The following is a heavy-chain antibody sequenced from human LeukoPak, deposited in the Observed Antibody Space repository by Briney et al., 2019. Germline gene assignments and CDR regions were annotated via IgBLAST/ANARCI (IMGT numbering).Heavy chain of an antibody. Sequence: ASVKVSCXASGYTFTGYYMHWVRQAPGQGLEWMGRINPNSGGTNYAQKFQGRVTMTRDTSISTAYMELSRLRSDDTAVYYCARDPTWGSRRRENYWGQGTLVTVSS. D-gene: IGHD3-16*01. CDR2: INPNSGGT. CDR3: ARDPTWGSRRRENY. J-gene: IGHJ4*02. V-gene: IGHV1-2*06. CDR1: GYTFTGYY.